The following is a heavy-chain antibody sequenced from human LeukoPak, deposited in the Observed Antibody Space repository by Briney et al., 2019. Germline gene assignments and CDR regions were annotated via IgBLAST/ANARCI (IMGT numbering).Heavy chain of an antibody. D-gene: IGHD3-10*01. V-gene: IGHV4-59*12. J-gene: IGHJ5*02. Sequence: SETLSLTCTVSGGSISSDYWSWIRQSPGKGLEWSGYIYYSGTTSYNPSLKSRVTISLDTSKNQFSLKLSSVTAADTAVYYCARGLRAYGSGPNWFDPWGQGTLVTVSS. CDR3: ARGLRAYGSGPNWFDP. CDR2: IYYSGTT. CDR1: GGSISSDY.